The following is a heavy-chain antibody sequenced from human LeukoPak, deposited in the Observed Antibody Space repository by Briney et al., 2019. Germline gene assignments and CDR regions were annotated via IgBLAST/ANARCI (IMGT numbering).Heavy chain of an antibody. CDR2: IYYSGST. Sequence: PSETLSLTCTVSGGSISSYYWSWIRQPPGKGLEWIGYIYYSGSTNYNPSLKSRVTISVDTSKNQFSLKLSSVTAADTAVYYCARGLSLPYSYGFGGVDYWGQGTLVTVSS. CDR3: ARGLSLPYSYGFGGVDY. J-gene: IGHJ4*02. V-gene: IGHV4-59*01. CDR1: GGSISSYY. D-gene: IGHD5-18*01.